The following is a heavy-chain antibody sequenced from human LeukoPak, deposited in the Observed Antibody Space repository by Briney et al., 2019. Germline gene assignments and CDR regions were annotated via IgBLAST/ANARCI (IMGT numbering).Heavy chain of an antibody. V-gene: IGHV1-2*02. CDR2: FNPNSGGT. J-gene: IGHJ4*02. D-gene: IGHD4-17*01. Sequence: ASVKASCKASGYTFTGYYMHWVRQAPGQGLEWMGWFNPNSGGTYYAQKFQGRVTMTRDTSISTAYMELSRLRSDDTAVYYCARGYGDYAYFDHWGQGTLVTVSS. CDR1: GYTFTGYY. CDR3: ARGYGDYAYFDH.